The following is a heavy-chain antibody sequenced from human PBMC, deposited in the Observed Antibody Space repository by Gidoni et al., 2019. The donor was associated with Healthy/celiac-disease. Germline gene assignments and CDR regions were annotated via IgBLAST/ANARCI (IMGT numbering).Heavy chain of an antibody. D-gene: IGHD3-22*01. Sequence: QVQLVQSGAEVKKPGSSVKVSCTASGGTFSSYAISWVRQAPGQGLEWMGGIIPSFGTANYAQKFQGRVTITADESTSTAYMELSSLRSEDTAVYYCARDRAYYDSSGTDDAFDIWGQGTMVTVSS. CDR3: ARDRAYYDSSGTDDAFDI. CDR1: GGTFSSYA. CDR2: IIPSFGTA. V-gene: IGHV1-69*01. J-gene: IGHJ3*02.